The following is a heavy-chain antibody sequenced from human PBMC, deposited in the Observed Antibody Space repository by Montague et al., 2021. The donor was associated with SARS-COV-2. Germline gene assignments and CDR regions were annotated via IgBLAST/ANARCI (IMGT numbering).Heavy chain of an antibody. J-gene: IGHJ5*02. V-gene: IGHV4-59*02. CDR1: GGSVSSYY. CDR3: ARAGGFYDYWSGYSSSAGFFDP. D-gene: IGHD3-3*01. Sequence: SETLSLTCTVSGGSVSSYYWSWIRQSPGKGLQWLGYIYYSGSTDYNPSLKSRVTMSVDTSKNQPSLRLNSVTTADTAVYFCARAGGFYDYWSGYSSSAGFFDPWGQGILVIVSS. CDR2: IYYSGST.